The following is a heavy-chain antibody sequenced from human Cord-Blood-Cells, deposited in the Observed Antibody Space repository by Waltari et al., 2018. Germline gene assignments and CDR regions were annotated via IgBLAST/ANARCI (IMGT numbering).Heavy chain of an antibody. CDR2: IYYSGST. J-gene: IGHJ4*02. CDR3: ARSVGGGFDY. D-gene: IGHD2-15*01. CDR1: GGSISSSSYY. V-gene: IGHV4-39*01. Sequence: QLQLQESGPGLVKPSETLSLTCTVSGGSISSSSYYWGWIRQPPGKGLEWIGSIYYSGSTYYNPSRKSLVTISVDTSKNQFSLKLRSVTAADTAVYYCARSVGGGFDYWGQGTLVTVSS.